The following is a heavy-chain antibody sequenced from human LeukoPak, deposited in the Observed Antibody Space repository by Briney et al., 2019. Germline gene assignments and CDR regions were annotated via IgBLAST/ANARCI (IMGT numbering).Heavy chain of an antibody. J-gene: IGHJ5*02. D-gene: IGHD6-6*01. CDR3: ARDMGSSSSEGWFDP. Sequence: SVKVSCKASGGTFSSYAISWVRQAPGQGLEWMGGIIPIFGTANYAQKFQGRVTITTDESTSTAYMELSSLRSEDTAVYYCARDMGSSSSEGWFDPWGREPWSPSPQ. CDR1: GGTFSSYA. V-gene: IGHV1-69*05. CDR2: IIPIFGTA.